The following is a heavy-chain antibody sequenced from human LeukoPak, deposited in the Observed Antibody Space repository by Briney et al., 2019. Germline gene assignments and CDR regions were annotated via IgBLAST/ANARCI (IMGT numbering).Heavy chain of an antibody. D-gene: IGHD2-8*01. CDR2: IYSSGST. V-gene: IGHV4-4*07. CDR3: ARRSYHLVYGFYYYYMDV. CDR1: GGSISNYY. J-gene: IGHJ6*03. Sequence: SETLSLTCSVSGGSISNYYWSWIRQPAGKGLEWIGRIYSSGSTNYSPSLKSRVTISVDTSKSQFSLKLTSVTAADTAVYYCARRSYHLVYGFYYYYMDVWGKGTPVTVSS.